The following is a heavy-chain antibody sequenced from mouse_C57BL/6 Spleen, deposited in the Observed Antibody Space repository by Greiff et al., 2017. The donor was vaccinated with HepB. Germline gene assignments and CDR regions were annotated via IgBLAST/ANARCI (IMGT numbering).Heavy chain of an antibody. CDR2: IDPANGNT. CDR1: GFNIKNTY. V-gene: IGHV14-3*01. Sequence: EVQLQQSVAELVRPGASVKLSCTASGFNIKNTYMHWVKQRPEQGLEWIGRIDPANGNTKYAPKFQGKAPITADTSSNTAYLQRSSLTSEDTAIYYCARGAYYSNYGFADWGRGTRVTVAA. J-gene: IGHJ3*01. CDR3: ARGAYYSNYGFAD. D-gene: IGHD2-5*01.